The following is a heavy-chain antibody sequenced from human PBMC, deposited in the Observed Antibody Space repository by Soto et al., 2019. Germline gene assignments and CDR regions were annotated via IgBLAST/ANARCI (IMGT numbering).Heavy chain of an antibody. CDR1: GGSVSSDSYY. D-gene: IGHD5-18*01. CDR2: IYYSGTT. Sequence: QVQLQESGPGLVKPSETLSLTCTVSGGSVSSDSYYWSWIRQPPGKRLEWIGYIYYSGTTNYNPSLKGRVTISINTSKNQFSLKLSSVTAADTAVYYCARDRYGSLLSDYWGQGTLVTVSS. V-gene: IGHV4-61*01. CDR3: ARDRYGSLLSDY. J-gene: IGHJ4*02.